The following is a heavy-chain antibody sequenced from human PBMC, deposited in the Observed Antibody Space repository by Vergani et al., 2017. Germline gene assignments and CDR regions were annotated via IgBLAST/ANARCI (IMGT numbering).Heavy chain of an antibody. V-gene: IGHV3-33*01. D-gene: IGHD3-9*01. CDR3: ARADYDNSDNNWFDP. CDR1: GFTFSSYG. J-gene: IGHJ5*02. CDR2: IWYDGSNK. Sequence: QVQLVESGGGVVQPGRSLRLSCAASGFTFSSYGMHWVRQAPGKGLEWVAVIWYDGSNKYYADSVKGRFTISRDNSKNTLYLQMNSLRAEDTAVYYCARADYDNSDNNWFDPWGQGTLVSVSS.